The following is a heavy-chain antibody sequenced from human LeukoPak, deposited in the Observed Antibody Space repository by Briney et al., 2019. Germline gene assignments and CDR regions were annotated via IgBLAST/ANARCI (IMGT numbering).Heavy chain of an antibody. CDR1: GGSISSSSYY. CDR2: IYYSGST. CDR3: ARHNHNTYYDFWSGYRELGGPFGY. Sequence: KSSETLSLTCTVSGGSISSSSYYWGWIRQPPGKGLEWIGSIYYSGSTYYNPSLKSRVTISVDTSKNQFSLKLSSVTAADTAVYYCARHNHNTYYDFWSGYRELGGPFGYWGQGTLVTVSS. V-gene: IGHV4-39*01. J-gene: IGHJ4*02. D-gene: IGHD3-3*01.